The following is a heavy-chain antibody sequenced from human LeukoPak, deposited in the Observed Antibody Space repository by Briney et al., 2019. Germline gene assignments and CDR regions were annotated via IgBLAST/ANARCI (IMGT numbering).Heavy chain of an antibody. V-gene: IGHV3-48*02. J-gene: IGHJ4*02. D-gene: IGHD5-18*01. Sequence: GGSLRLSCTASGFTFSTYSMNWVRQAPGRGLEWVSYISGSSSSSDGGAKQYADSVKGRFTISRDNDKSSLYLQMNSLRDEDTAVYYCARDGPAYSFDYWGQGTLVTVSS. CDR2: ISGSSSSSDGGAK. CDR1: GFTFSTYS. CDR3: ARDGPAYSFDY.